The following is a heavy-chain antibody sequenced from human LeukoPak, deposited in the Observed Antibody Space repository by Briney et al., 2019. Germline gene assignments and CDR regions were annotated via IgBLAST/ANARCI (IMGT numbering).Heavy chain of an antibody. CDR2: IYPEDSDT. CDR3: ARRGRYCSGVTCYSAGFFDP. V-gene: IGHV5-51*01. CDR1: GYIFTNHW. D-gene: IGHD2-15*01. Sequence: GESLKISCKASGYIFTNHWIGWVRQMPGKGLELMGIIYPEDSDTRYSPSFQGQITISADKSITTAYLQWSSLKASDTAMYYCARRGRYCSGVTCYSAGFFDPWGQGTQVTVSS. J-gene: IGHJ5*02.